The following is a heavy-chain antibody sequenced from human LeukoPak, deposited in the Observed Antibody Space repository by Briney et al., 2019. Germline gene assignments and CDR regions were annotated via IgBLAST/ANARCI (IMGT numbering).Heavy chain of an antibody. CDR3: ARAGHPYCGGDCYEGGFDY. J-gene: IGHJ4*02. V-gene: IGHV1-18*01. CDR2: ISAYNRNT. CDR1: GYTFTSYG. D-gene: IGHD2-21*01. Sequence: ASVKVSCKASGYTFTSYGISWVRQAPGQGLEWMGSISAYNRNTNYAQKLQGRVTMTTDTSTSTAYMELRSLRSDDTAVYYCARAGHPYCGGDCYEGGFDYWGQGTLVTVSS.